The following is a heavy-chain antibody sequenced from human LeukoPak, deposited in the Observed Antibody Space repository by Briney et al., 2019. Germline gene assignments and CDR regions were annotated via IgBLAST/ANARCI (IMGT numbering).Heavy chain of an antibody. CDR3: AKPSSGWYLLDY. J-gene: IGHJ4*02. D-gene: IGHD6-19*01. V-gene: IGHV3-23*01. Sequence: GGSLRLSCAASGFTFSSYAMSWVRQAPEKGLEWVSAISGSGGSTYYSDSVKGRFTISRDNSKNTLYLQMNSLRAEDTAVYYCAKPSSGWYLLDYWGQGTLVTVSS. CDR1: GFTFSSYA. CDR2: ISGSGGST.